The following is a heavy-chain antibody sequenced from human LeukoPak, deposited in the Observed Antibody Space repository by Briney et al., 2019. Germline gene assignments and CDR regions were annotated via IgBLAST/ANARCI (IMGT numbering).Heavy chain of an antibody. CDR2: INPDGNKK. CDR3: ARDLAYSRLDY. CDR1: GLTFSSSW. V-gene: IGHV3-7*01. Sequence: GGSLRLSCAVSGLTFSSSWMDWVRQAPGKGLEWVASINPDGNKKYSADSVKGRLTISRGNAENSLYLQMNSLRVEDTAFYYCARDLAYSRLDYWGQGMLVTVSS. J-gene: IGHJ4*02. D-gene: IGHD5-18*01.